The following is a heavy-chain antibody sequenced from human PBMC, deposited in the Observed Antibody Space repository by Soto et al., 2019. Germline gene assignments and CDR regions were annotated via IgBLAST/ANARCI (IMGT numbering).Heavy chain of an antibody. J-gene: IGHJ6*02. CDR1: GGTFSSYA. Sequence: QVQLVQSGAEVKKPGSSVKVSCKASGGTFSSYAISWVRQAPGQGLEWMGGIIPIFGTANYAQKFQGRVTISADESTSTAYMELGSVRSEDTAVYYCAREGGQGIPYGMDVWGQGSTVTVSS. CDR2: IIPIFGTA. V-gene: IGHV1-69*12. D-gene: IGHD3-16*01. CDR3: AREGGQGIPYGMDV.